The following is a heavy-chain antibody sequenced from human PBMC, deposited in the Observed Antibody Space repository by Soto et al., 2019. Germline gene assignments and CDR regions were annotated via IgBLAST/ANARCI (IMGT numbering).Heavy chain of an antibody. V-gene: IGHV1-69*13. J-gene: IGHJ6*02. D-gene: IGHD3-3*01. CDR2: IIPIFGTA. Sequence: GASVKVSCKASGGTFSSYAISWVRQAPGQGLEWMGGIIPIFGTANYAQKFQGRVTITADESTSTAYMELSSLRSEDTAVYYCARSPVLRGGAMDVWGQGTTVTVSS. CDR3: ARSPVLRGGAMDV. CDR1: GGTFSSYA.